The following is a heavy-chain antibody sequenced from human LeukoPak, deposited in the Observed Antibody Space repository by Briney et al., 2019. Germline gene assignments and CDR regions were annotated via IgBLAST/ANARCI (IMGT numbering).Heavy chain of an antibody. CDR2: ISISGSNT. CDR3: ERDFI. D-gene: IGHD3-10*01. Sequence: GGSLRLSCAASGFTFTDYYLSWIRQAPGKGLEGVSYISISGSNTNYADSVKGRFTISRDNAKNSLFLQMNSLRAEDTAVYYCERDFIWGQGTLVTVSS. J-gene: IGHJ4*02. CDR1: GFTFTDYY. V-gene: IGHV3-11*05.